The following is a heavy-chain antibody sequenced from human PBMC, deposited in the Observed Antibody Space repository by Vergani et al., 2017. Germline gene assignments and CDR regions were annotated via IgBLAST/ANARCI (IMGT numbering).Heavy chain of an antibody. V-gene: IGHV1-69*13. Sequence: QVQLVQSGAEVKKPGASVKVSCKASGGTFSNYAIIWVRQAPGQGLEWMGGIIDILGTAHYAQKFQGRVTITADESTSTAYMELSSLRSEDTAVYYCARGRGHYYDRSGYKGGWFDPWGQGTLVTVSS. D-gene: IGHD3-22*01. CDR1: GGTFSNYA. CDR2: IIDILGTA. J-gene: IGHJ5*02. CDR3: ARGRGHYYDRSGYKGGWFDP.